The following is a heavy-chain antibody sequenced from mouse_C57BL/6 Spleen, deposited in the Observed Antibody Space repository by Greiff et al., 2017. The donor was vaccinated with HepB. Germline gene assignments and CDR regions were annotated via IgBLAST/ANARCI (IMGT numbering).Heavy chain of an antibody. CDR3: ARRTAQATDWFAY. D-gene: IGHD3-2*02. CDR2: INPSSGYT. J-gene: IGHJ3*01. CDR1: GYTFTSYW. V-gene: IGHV1-7*01. Sequence: QVQLKQSGAELAKPGASVKLSCKASGYTFTSYWMHWVKQRPGQGLEWIGYINPSSGYTKYNQKFKDKAPLTADKSSSTAYMQLSSLTYEDSAVYYCARRTAQATDWFAYWGQGTLVTVSA.